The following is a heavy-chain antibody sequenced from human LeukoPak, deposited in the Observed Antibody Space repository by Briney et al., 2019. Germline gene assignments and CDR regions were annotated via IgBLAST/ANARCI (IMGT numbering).Heavy chain of an antibody. Sequence: GGSLGLSCAASGFTFSSYGMHWVRQAPGKGLEWVSFLRYDGSHKYYADSVKGRFTISRDNSKNTLFLQMNSLRAEDTSMYYCVTDLHGINWYVDWGQGTLVTVSS. V-gene: IGHV3-30*02. CDR2: LRYDGSHK. D-gene: IGHD1-20*01. CDR3: VTDLHGINWYVD. CDR1: GFTFSSYG. J-gene: IGHJ4*02.